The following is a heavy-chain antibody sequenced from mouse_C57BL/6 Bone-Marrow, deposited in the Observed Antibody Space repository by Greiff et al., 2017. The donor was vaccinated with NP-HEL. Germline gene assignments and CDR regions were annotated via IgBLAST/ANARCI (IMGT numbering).Heavy chain of an antibody. Sequence: VQLQQSGPELVKPGASVKISCKASGYSFTGYYMNWVKQSPEKSLEWIGEINPSTGGTTYNQKFKAKATLTADKSSSTAYMQLKSLTSEDSAVYYCARSLYYGSSLAWFAYWGQGTLVTVSA. CDR3: ARSLYYGSSLAWFAY. J-gene: IGHJ3*01. V-gene: IGHV1-42*01. CDR1: GYSFTGYY. D-gene: IGHD1-1*01. CDR2: INPSTGGT.